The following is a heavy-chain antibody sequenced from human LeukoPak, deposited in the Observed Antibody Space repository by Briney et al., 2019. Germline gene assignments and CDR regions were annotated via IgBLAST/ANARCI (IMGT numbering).Heavy chain of an antibody. V-gene: IGHV1-2*02. Sequence: ASVKVSCKASGYIFTGYYMHWVRQAPGQGLEWMGWINPNSGDTNYAKKFQGRVTMTRDTSISTAYMELSRLRSEDTAVYYCAREAPRTSYYFDYWGQGTLVTVSS. D-gene: IGHD1-14*01. CDR3: AREAPRTSYYFDY. CDR1: GYIFTGYY. J-gene: IGHJ4*02. CDR2: INPNSGDT.